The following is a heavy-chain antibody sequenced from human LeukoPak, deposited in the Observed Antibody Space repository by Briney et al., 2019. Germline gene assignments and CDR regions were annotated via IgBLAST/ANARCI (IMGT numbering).Heavy chain of an antibody. D-gene: IGHD2-2*01. CDR3: ARPARYCSSTSCARGAFDI. V-gene: IGHV4-59*12. Sequence: SETLSLTCNVSGGSISNYFWSWIRQPPGRGLEWIGYISYLGSTNYNPSLKGRVTFSVDTSKNQISLRVISVTAADTAVYYCARPARYCSSTSCARGAFDIWGQGTMVTVSS. CDR2: ISYLGST. J-gene: IGHJ3*02. CDR1: GGSISNYF.